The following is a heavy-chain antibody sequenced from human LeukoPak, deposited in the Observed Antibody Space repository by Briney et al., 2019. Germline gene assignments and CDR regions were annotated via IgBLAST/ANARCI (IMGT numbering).Heavy chain of an antibody. D-gene: IGHD3-22*01. CDR1: GFTFSRYA. CDR2: ISYGGNNQ. Sequence: PGRSLGLSCGASGFTFSRYAMNWVRQAPGQGLEWVAIISYGGNNQYYAESVKGRFTISRDNTKNTVYLQMNSLRPEDTAVYYCARAPDSSGYYYYFDYWGQGALVTVSS. CDR3: ARAPDSSGYYYYFDY. V-gene: IGHV3-30-3*01. J-gene: IGHJ4*02.